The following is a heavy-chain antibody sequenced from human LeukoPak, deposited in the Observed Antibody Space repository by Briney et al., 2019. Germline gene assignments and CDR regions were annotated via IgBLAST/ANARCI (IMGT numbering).Heavy chain of an antibody. CDR3: ATVKEAMPYFDY. CDR2: FDPEDGET. J-gene: IGHJ4*02. Sequence: SXXVSCKVSGYTLTELSMHWVRQAPGKGLEWMGGFDPEDGETIYAQKFQGRVTMTEDTSTDTAYMELSSMRSEDTAVYYCATVKEAMPYFDYWGQGTLVTVSS. D-gene: IGHD2-2*01. CDR1: GYTLTELS. V-gene: IGHV1-24*01.